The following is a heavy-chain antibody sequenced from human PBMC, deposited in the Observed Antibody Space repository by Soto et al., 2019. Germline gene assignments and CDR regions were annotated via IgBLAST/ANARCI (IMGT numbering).Heavy chain of an antibody. CDR3: ARRIVATIYYFDY. CDR2: IDYSGST. J-gene: IGHJ4*02. Sequence: QVQLQESGPGLVKPSQTLSLTCTVSGGSISSGGYYWSWIRQHPGKGLEWIGYIDYSGSTYYNPSLKSRVTISVDTSKNQFSLKPSSVTAADTAVYYCARRIVATIYYFDYWGQGTLVTVSS. V-gene: IGHV4-31*03. CDR1: GGSISSGGYY. D-gene: IGHD5-12*01.